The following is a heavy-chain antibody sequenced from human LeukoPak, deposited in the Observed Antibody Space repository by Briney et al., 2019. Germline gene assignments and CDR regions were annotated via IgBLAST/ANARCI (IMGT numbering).Heavy chain of an antibody. J-gene: IGHJ1*01. Sequence: SQTLSLTCAVSGGSISSGGYSWSWIRQPPGKGLEWIGYIYHSGSTYYNPSLKSRVTISVDRSKNQFSLKLSSVTAADTAVYYCARASGGNSGEYFQHWGQGTLVTVSS. CDR2: IYHSGST. V-gene: IGHV4-30-2*01. CDR3: ARASGGNSGEYFQH. D-gene: IGHD4-23*01. CDR1: GGSISSGGYS.